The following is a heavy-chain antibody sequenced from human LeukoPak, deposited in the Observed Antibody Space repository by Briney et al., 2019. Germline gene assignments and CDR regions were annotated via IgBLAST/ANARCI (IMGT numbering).Heavy chain of an antibody. J-gene: IGHJ3*02. V-gene: IGHV1-18*01. D-gene: IGHD2-2*01. CDR1: GYTFISNG. Sequence: ASMKVSCKASGYTFISNGISWVRQAPGQGLEWMGWISAHNGDTNYAQKFQGRVTMTTDTSTSTIYMELRSLRSDDTAVYYCARGSADIVVVPAAMPSDAFDIWGQGTMVTVSS. CDR3: ARGSADIVVVPAAMPSDAFDI. CDR2: ISAHNGDT.